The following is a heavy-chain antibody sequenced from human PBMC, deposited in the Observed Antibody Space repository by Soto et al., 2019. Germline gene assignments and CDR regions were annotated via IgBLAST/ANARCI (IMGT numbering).Heavy chain of an antibody. Sequence: SETLSLTCTVSGCSISSGGYYWSWIRQHPGKGREWIGYMYYSGSTYYNPSLKSRVTISVDTSKNQFSLKPSSVTAADTAVYYCARDNIVATIGTFDYWGQGTLVTVS. J-gene: IGHJ4*02. CDR3: ARDNIVATIGTFDY. CDR2: MYYSGST. CDR1: GCSISSGGYY. D-gene: IGHD5-12*01. V-gene: IGHV4-31*03.